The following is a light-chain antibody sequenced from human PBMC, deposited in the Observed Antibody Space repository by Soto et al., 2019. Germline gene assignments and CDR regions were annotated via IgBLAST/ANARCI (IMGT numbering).Light chain of an antibody. CDR2: SDN. V-gene: IGLV1-40*01. CDR1: SSNIGASYD. CDR3: QSYDRSLSHSV. Sequence: QSVLTQPPSVSGAPGQRVTISCTGSSSNIGASYDVHWYRQLPGTAPKLLIYSDNNRPSGVPDRFSGSKSGTSASLAITGLQAEDEADYYCQSYDRSLSHSVFGGGTKVTVL. J-gene: IGLJ2*01.